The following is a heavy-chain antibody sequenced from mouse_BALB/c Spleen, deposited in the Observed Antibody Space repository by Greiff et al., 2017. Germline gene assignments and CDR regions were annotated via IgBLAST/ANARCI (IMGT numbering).Heavy chain of an antibody. V-gene: IGHV5-6-4*01. CDR3: TRDQDGNYGAWFAY. Sequence: EVKLMESGGGLVKPGGSLKLSCAASGFTFSSYTMSWVRQTPEKRLEWVATISSGGSYTYYPDSVKGRFTISRDNAKNTLYLQMSSLKSEDTAMYYCTRDQDGNYGAWFAYWGQGTLVTVSA. CDR1: GFTFSSYT. CDR2: ISSGGSYT. D-gene: IGHD2-1*01. J-gene: IGHJ3*01.